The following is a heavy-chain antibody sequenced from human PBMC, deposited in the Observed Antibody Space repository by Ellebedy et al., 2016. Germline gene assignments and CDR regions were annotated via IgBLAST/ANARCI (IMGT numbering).Heavy chain of an antibody. V-gene: IGHV3-23*01. D-gene: IGHD6-6*01. CDR1: GFTFSSYS. CDR2: ISGSGGST. Sequence: GESLKISCAASGFTFSSYSMNWVRQAPGKGLEWVSAISGSGGSTYYADSVKGRFTISRDNSKNTLYLQMNSLRAEDTAVYYCAKDLGGDSSSDYWGQGTLVTVSS. CDR3: AKDLGGDSSSDY. J-gene: IGHJ4*02.